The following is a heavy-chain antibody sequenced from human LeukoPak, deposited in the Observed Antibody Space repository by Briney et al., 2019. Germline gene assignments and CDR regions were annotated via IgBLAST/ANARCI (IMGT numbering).Heavy chain of an antibody. CDR3: ARHASGDILTSYSSWFDP. J-gene: IGHJ5*02. D-gene: IGHD3-9*01. CDR1: GGSFSGYY. V-gene: IGHV4-34*01. Sequence: SETLSLTCAVYGGSFSGYYWSWIRQPPGKGLEWIGEINHSGSTNYNPSLKSRVTISVDTSKNQFSLKLSSVTAADTAVYYCARHASGDILTSYSSWFDPWGQGTLVTVSS. CDR2: INHSGST.